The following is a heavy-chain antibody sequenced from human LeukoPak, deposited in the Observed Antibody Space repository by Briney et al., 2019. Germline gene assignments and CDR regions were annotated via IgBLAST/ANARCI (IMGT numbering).Heavy chain of an antibody. Sequence: GGSLRLSCAASGFTFSDYYMSWIRQAPGKGLEWLSYISSSGGTIYYADSVKGRFTISKDNAKNSLYLQMNSLRAEDTAVYYCARDVGWGQRFDYWGQGTLVTVSS. D-gene: IGHD1-26*01. V-gene: IGHV3-11*04. CDR2: ISSSGGTI. J-gene: IGHJ4*02. CDR1: GFTFSDYY. CDR3: ARDVGWGQRFDY.